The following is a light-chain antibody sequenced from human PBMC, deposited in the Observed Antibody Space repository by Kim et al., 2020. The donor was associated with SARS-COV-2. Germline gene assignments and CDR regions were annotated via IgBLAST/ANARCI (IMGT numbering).Light chain of an antibody. Sequence: QSALTQPASVSGSPGQSITISCTGTSSDVGGYNYVSWYQQHPGKAPKLMIYDVSKRPSGVSNRFSGSKSGNTASLTISGLQAEDEADYYCSSYTSSSTFVFGGGIQLTV. V-gene: IGLV2-14*01. J-gene: IGLJ2*01. CDR3: SSYTSSSTFV. CDR2: DVS. CDR1: SSDVGGYNY.